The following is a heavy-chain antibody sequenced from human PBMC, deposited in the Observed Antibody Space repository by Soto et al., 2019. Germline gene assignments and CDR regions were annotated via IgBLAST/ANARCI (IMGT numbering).Heavy chain of an antibody. V-gene: IGHV4-4*02. J-gene: IGHJ4*02. Sequence: PXETLSLSCAVSGDSITAYQWWGWVRQAPGKGLEWIGEIYHSGGTNYNPALRSRLTFSVDKSKNQFSLQLTSVTAADTAVYYCAQERDYFDSLGYIFFPYWGQGILVTVSS. CDR1: GDSITAYQW. CDR3: AQERDYFDSLGYIFFPY. D-gene: IGHD3-9*01. CDR2: IYHSGGT.